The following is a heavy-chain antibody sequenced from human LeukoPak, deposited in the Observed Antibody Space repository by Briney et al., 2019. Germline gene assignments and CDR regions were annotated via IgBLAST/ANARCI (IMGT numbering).Heavy chain of an antibody. CDR1: GFSFSGSA. Sequence: GGSLRLSCAASGFSFSGSALHWVRQASGKGLEWVGRIRSKRNNYATEYGASVKGRFTISRDESKNTAYLQMNSLKSEDTAMYYCTRQGEPTALIDHWGQGTLVSVSS. V-gene: IGHV3-73*01. D-gene: IGHD5-18*01. J-gene: IGHJ4*02. CDR2: IRSKRNNYAT. CDR3: TRQGEPTALIDH.